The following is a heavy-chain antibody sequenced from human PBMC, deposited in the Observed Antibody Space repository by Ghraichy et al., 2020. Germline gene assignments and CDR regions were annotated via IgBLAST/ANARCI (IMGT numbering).Heavy chain of an antibody. J-gene: IGHJ6*02. CDR2: IYPGDSET. CDR1: GYSFTNYW. CDR3: ARVATAGFWYYNNGLDV. V-gene: IGHV5-51*01. Sequence: GESLNISCKGSGYSFTNYWIGWVRQMPGKGLEWMGIIYPGDSETRYSASFQGQVTISADKSISTAYLQWSSLKASDTAMYYCARVATAGFWYYNNGLDVWGQGTTVTVSS. D-gene: IGHD6-13*01.